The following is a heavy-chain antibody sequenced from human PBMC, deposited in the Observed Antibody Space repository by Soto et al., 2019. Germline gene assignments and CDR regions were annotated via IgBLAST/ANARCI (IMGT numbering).Heavy chain of an antibody. J-gene: IGHJ4*02. CDR1: GYTFTSYA. D-gene: IGHD3-10*01. CDR2: INAGNGNT. CDR3: AREMVRGVGSDY. V-gene: IGHV1-3*01. Sequence: ASVKVSCKASGYTFTSYAIHWVRQAPGQRLEWMGWINAGNGNTKYSQMFQDRVTITRDTSASTAYMELSSLRSEDTAVFYCAREMVRGVGSDYWGQGTLVTVSS.